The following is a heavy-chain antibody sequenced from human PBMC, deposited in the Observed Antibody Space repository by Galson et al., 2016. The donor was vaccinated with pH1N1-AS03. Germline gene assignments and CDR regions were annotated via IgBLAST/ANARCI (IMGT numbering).Heavy chain of an antibody. V-gene: IGHV3-30*02. J-gene: IGHJ6*02. D-gene: IGHD1-26*01. CDR1: GFPFTNNG. CDR2: VRYDGNIA. CDR3: AKDGGLPGTYYYGLDV. Sequence: SLRLSCAASGFPFTNNGMHWVRQAPGKGLEWVAFVRYDGNIAYNVDSVKGRFTIFKDNSKNTLYLQMTSLTPEGTALYFCAKDGGLPGTYYYGLDVWGQGTMVTVSS.